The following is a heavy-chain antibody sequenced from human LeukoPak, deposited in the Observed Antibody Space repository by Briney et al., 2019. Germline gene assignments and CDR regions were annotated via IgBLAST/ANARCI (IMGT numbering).Heavy chain of an antibody. V-gene: IGHV4-34*01. CDR1: GGSFSGYY. CDR3: ARGRRDGYNSARGYYYYYYMDV. D-gene: IGHD5-24*01. CDR2: INHSGST. J-gene: IGHJ6*03. Sequence: SETLSLTCAVYGGSFSGYYWSWIRQPPAKGLEWIGEINHSGSTNYDPSLKSRVTISVDTSKNQFSLKLSSVTAADTAVYYCARGRRDGYNSARGYYYYYYMDVWGKGTTVTVSS.